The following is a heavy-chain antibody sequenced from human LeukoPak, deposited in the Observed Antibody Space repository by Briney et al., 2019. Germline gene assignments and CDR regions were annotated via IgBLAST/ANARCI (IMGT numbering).Heavy chain of an antibody. J-gene: IGHJ4*02. Sequence: GSLRLSCGASGFIFRSYGMHWVRQAPGKGLEWVANIKQDGNEKDYVDSVRGRFTISRDNAKNSLYLQMNSLRAEDTAVYYCARDEGYISPTHFDYWGQGTLVTVSS. CDR1: GFIFRSYG. CDR3: ARDEGYISPTHFDY. D-gene: IGHD6-13*01. V-gene: IGHV3-7*01. CDR2: IKQDGNEK.